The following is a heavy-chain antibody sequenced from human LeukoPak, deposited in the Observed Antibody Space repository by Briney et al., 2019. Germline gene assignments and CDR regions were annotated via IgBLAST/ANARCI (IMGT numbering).Heavy chain of an antibody. D-gene: IGHD3-10*01. J-gene: IGHJ6*02. CDR3: AKDKVRFGELSGATGMDV. CDR1: GFSFSTYR. V-gene: IGHV3-21*04. CDR2: ISSSSGYI. Sequence: GGSLRLSCAASGFSFSTYRMNWVRQAPGKGLEWVSSISSSSGYIYYADSLKGRFTISRDNAKNSLYLQMNSLRAEDTALYYCAKDKVRFGELSGATGMDVWGQGTTVTVSS.